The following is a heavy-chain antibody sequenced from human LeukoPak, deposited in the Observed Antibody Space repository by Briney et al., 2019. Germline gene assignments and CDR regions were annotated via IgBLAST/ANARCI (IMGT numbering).Heavy chain of an antibody. V-gene: IGHV4-34*01. J-gene: IGHJ3*02. D-gene: IGHD5-12*01. CDR1: GGSFSSYY. CDR2: INHSGST. CDR3: ARGSRLRLRAFDI. Sequence: SETLSLTCAVYGGSFSSYYWSWIRQPPGKGLEWIGEINHSGSTNYNPSLKSRVTISVDTSKNQFSLKLSSVTAADTAVYYCARGSRLRLRAFDIWGQGTMVTVSS.